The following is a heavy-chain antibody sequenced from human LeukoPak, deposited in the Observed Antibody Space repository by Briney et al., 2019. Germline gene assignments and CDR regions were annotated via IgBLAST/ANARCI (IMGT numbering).Heavy chain of an antibody. V-gene: IGHV3-30*02. Sequence: GGSLRLSCAASGFIFNTYVMHWVRQAPGKGLEWLAFIRYDGSNKYYADSVKGRFTISRDNSKNTLYLQMNSLRADDTAVYYCAREHYYDSSGPLSYWGQGTLVTVSS. CDR3: AREHYYDSSGPLSY. J-gene: IGHJ4*02. CDR2: IRYDGSNK. CDR1: GFIFNTYV. D-gene: IGHD3-22*01.